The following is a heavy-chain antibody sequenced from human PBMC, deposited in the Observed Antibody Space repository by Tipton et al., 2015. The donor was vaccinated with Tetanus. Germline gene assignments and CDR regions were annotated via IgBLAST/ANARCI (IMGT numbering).Heavy chain of an antibody. CDR3: AKGEWLVAGCWGDSVGCHGSCDAFDV. CDR2: ISSGGTTM. D-gene: IGHD5-12*01. Sequence: SLRLSCAAYGFTFSNSPLAWVRQAPGKGLEWVSYISSGGTTMYYSDSVKGRFTISRDNGKNSLYLQMNNLRDEDTAVYYCAKGEWLVAGCWGDSVGCHGSCDAFDVLGQGMGVTVS. CDR1: GFTFSNSP. V-gene: IGHV3-48*02. J-gene: IGHJ3*01.